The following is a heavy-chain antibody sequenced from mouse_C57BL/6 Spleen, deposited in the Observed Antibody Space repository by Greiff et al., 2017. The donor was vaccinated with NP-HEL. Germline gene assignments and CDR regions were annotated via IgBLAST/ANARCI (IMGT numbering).Heavy chain of an antibody. Sequence: EVQLQQSGTVLARPGASVKMSCKTSGYTFTSYWMHWVKQRPGQGLEWIGAIYPGNSDTSYNQKVKGKAKLTAVTSASNAYMELSSLTNEDSAVYYCTIWLLRDAMDYWGQGTSVTVSS. CDR1: GYTFTSYW. CDR3: TIWLLRDAMDY. CDR2: IYPGNSDT. D-gene: IGHD2-3*01. J-gene: IGHJ4*01. V-gene: IGHV1-5*01.